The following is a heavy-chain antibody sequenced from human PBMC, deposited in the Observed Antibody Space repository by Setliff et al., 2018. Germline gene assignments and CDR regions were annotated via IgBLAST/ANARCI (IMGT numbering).Heavy chain of an antibody. CDR1: GGTFSSYA. Sequence: GASVKVSCKASGGTFSSYAISWVRQAPGQGLEWMGGIIPIFGTANYAQKFQGRVTITADESTSTAYMELSSLRSEDTAVYYCARDSRGLVPAAIEGSYYYYGMDVWGQGTTVT. CDR3: ARDSRGLVPAAIEGSYYYYGMDV. CDR2: IIPIFGTA. J-gene: IGHJ6*02. D-gene: IGHD2-2*02. V-gene: IGHV1-69*13.